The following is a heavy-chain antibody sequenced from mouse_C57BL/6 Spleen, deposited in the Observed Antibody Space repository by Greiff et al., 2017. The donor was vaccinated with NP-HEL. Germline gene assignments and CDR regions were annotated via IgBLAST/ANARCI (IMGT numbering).Heavy chain of an antibody. CDR1: GYTFTEYT. Sequence: QVHVKQSGAELVKPGASVKLSCKASGYTFTEYTIHWVKQRSGQGLEWIGWFYPGSGSIKYNEKFKDKATLTADKSSSTVYMELSRLTSEDSAVYFCARHEDLGRRGNYFDYWGQGTTLTVSS. CDR2: FYPGSGSI. V-gene: IGHV1-62-2*01. D-gene: IGHD4-1*01. CDR3: ARHEDLGRRGNYFDY. J-gene: IGHJ2*01.